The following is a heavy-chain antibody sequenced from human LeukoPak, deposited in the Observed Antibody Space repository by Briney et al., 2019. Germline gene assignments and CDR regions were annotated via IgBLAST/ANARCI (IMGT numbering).Heavy chain of an antibody. J-gene: IGHJ4*02. Sequence: GGSLRLSCAASGFTFSSYAMSWVRQAPGKGLEWVANIKDDGSETNYVGSVKGRFTISRDNAKNSLYLQMNSLRADDTAVYYCARPLHGWELLLWGQGTLVTVSS. V-gene: IGHV3-7*01. D-gene: IGHD2-15*01. CDR1: GFTFSSYA. CDR3: ARPLHGWELLL. CDR2: IKDDGSET.